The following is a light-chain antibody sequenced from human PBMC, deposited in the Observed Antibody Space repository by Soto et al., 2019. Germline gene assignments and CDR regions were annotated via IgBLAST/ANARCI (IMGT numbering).Light chain of an antibody. CDR3: QQYGSSPPTT. J-gene: IGKJ5*01. V-gene: IGKV3-20*01. CDR1: HSVSSSY. CDR2: GAS. Sequence: EIVLTQSPGTLSLSPGERATLSCRASHSVSSSYLAWYQQKPGQAPRLLLYGASSRATGIPDRFSGSGSGTDFTLTISRLEPEDFAVYYCQQYGSSPPTTFGQGTRLEIK.